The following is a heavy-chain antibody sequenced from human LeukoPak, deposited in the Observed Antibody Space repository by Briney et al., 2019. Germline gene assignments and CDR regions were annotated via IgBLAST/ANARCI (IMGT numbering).Heavy chain of an antibody. D-gene: IGHD3-10*01. V-gene: IGHV1-2*02. Sequence: ALVKVPCKASGYTFTGYYMHWVRQAPGQGLEWMGWINPNSGGTNYAQKFQGRVTMTRDTSISTAYMELSRLRSDDTAVYYCARDSYYGSGIGTRYYYYGMDVWGQGTTVTVSS. CDR2: INPNSGGT. CDR1: GYTFTGYY. J-gene: IGHJ6*02. CDR3: ARDSYYGSGIGTRYYYYGMDV.